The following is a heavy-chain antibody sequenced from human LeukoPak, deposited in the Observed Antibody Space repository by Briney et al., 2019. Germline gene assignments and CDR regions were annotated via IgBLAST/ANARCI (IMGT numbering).Heavy chain of an antibody. CDR3: ARNNGMDV. J-gene: IGHJ6*02. CDR2: LNRDGSET. CDR1: GFPLISHW. V-gene: IGHV3-7*03. Sequence: GGSLRLSCAASGFPLISHWMTWVRQVPGRGPEWVANLNRDGSETYYLDSVKGRLPLFKDNAENSLSLQMNSLRAEDTALYHCARNNGMDVWGQGTTVIVSS.